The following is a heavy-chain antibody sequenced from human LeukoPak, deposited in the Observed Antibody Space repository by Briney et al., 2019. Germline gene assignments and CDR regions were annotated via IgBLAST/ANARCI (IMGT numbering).Heavy chain of an antibody. CDR2: ISGSGGST. CDR3: AKDLEGSPHYYFDY. Sequence: PGGSLRLSCAASGFTFSSYAMSWVRQAPGKGLEWVSAISGSGGSTYYADSVKGQFTISRDNSKNTLYLQMNSLRAEDTAVYYCAKDLEGSPHYYFDYWGQGTLVTVSS. D-gene: IGHD1-26*01. V-gene: IGHV3-23*01. CDR1: GFTFSSYA. J-gene: IGHJ4*02.